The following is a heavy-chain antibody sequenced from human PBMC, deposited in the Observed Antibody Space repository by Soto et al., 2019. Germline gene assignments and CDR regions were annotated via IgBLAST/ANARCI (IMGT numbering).Heavy chain of an antibody. V-gene: IGHV4-4*02. J-gene: IGHJ1*01. CDR3: ARDEGTVTTRFSVYFQH. CDR2: IYHSGST. CDR1: GGSISSSNW. Sequence: SETLSLTCAVSGGSISSSNWWSWVRQPPGKGLEWIGEIYHSGSTNYNPSLKSRVTISVDKSKNQFSLKLGSVTAADTAVYYCARDEGTVTTRFSVYFQHWGQGTLVTVSS. D-gene: IGHD4-4*01.